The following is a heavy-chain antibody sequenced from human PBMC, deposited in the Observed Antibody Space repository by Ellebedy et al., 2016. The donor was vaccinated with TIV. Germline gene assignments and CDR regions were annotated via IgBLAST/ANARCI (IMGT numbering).Heavy chain of an antibody. D-gene: IGHD1-26*01. Sequence: GGSLRLSXAASGFAFINYAVSWVRQAPGKGLEWVSTISGSGRTIYYKDSVKGRFTIARDNSKNTLSLQMNSLRAEDTAIYYCAKGVRIMGATDLYYYMDVWGRGTMVTVAS. J-gene: IGHJ6*03. V-gene: IGHV3-23*01. CDR1: GFAFINYA. CDR2: ISGSGRTI. CDR3: AKGVRIMGATDLYYYMDV.